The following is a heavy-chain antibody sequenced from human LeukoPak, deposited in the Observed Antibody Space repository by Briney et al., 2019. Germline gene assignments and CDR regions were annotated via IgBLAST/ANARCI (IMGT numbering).Heavy chain of an antibody. CDR1: GGSFSGYY. CDR2: INHSGST. Sequence: SETLSLTCAVYGGSFSGYYWSWIRQPPGKGLEWIGEINHSGSTNYNPSLKSRVTISVDTSKNQFSLKLSSVTAADTAVYYCARDVSYYYGSGSSENDYWGQGTLVTVSS. V-gene: IGHV4-34*01. D-gene: IGHD3-10*01. CDR3: ARDVSYYYGSGSSENDY. J-gene: IGHJ4*02.